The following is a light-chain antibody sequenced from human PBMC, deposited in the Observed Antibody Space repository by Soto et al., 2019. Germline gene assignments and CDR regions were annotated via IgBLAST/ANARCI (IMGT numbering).Light chain of an antibody. V-gene: IGKV3-20*01. CDR2: GAS. CDR3: QQYNDWPPLT. J-gene: IGKJ1*01. CDR1: QSVSSSY. Sequence: EIVLTQSPGTLSLSPGERATLSCRPSQSVSSSYLAWYQQKPGQAPRLLIYGASSRATGIPDRFSGSGSGTDFTLTISSLQSEDFAVYYCQQYNDWPPLTFGQGTKVDIK.